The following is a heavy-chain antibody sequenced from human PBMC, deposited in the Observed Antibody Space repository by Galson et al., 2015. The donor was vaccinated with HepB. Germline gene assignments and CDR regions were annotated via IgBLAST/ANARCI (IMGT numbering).Heavy chain of an antibody. V-gene: IGHV6-1*01. CDR2: TYYRSKWYN. D-gene: IGHD5-18*01. CDR1: GDSVSSNSAA. CDR3: AREGFPDRNSYDKDYYYYGMDV. Sequence: CAISGDSVSSNSAAWNWIRQSPSRGLEWLGRTYYRSKWYNDYTVSVKSRITINPDTSKNQFSLQLNSVTPEDTAVYYCAREGFPDRNSYDKDYYYYGMDVWGQGTTVTVSS. J-gene: IGHJ6*02.